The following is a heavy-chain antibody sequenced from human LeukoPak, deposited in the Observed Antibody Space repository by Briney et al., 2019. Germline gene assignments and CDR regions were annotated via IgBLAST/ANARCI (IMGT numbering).Heavy chain of an antibody. Sequence: SETLSLTCAVYGGSFSGYYWSWIRQPPGKGLEWIGEINHSGSTNYNPSLKSRVTISVDTSKNQFSLKLSSVTAADTAVYYCARGGWKYCSSTSCYQPTRGLDPWGQGTLVTVSS. D-gene: IGHD2-2*01. CDR2: INHSGST. V-gene: IGHV4-34*01. CDR3: ARGGWKYCSSTSCYQPTRGLDP. J-gene: IGHJ5*02. CDR1: GGSFSGYY.